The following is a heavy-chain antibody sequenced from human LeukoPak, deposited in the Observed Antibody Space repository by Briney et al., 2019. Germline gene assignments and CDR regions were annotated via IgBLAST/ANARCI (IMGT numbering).Heavy chain of an antibody. Sequence: SETLSLTCSVSGGSIGSYYWEWIRQPAGKGLEWIGQIYTVGSTNYNPSLKSRVIISVDKSKNQFSLKVNSVTAADTAIYYCARVRDWSGPFVYWGQGILVTVSS. CDR1: GGSIGSYY. CDR3: ARVRDWSGPFVY. CDR2: IYTVGST. V-gene: IGHV4-4*07. D-gene: IGHD3-3*01. J-gene: IGHJ4*02.